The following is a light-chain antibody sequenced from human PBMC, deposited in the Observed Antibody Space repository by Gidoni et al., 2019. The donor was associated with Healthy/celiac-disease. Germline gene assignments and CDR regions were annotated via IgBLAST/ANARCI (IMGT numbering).Light chain of an antibody. CDR3: QQYNSYSPWT. Sequence: DIQMTQSPSTLSASVGDRVTITCRASQSISSWLAWDQQKPGKAPKLLIYKASSLESGVPSRFSGSGSGTEFTLTISSLQPDDFATYYCQQYNSYSPWTFGQXTKVEIK. CDR2: KAS. V-gene: IGKV1-5*03. J-gene: IGKJ1*01. CDR1: QSISSW.